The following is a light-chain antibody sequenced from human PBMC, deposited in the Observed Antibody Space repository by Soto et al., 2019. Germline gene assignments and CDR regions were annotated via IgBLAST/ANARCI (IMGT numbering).Light chain of an antibody. Sequence: DIQMTQSPSSLSASVGDRVTIACRASRSISNYLNWYKQKPGEAPQLLIYHASNLQSGVPPRFSCRRSETDFALTISSLQPEDFGTYYCQQSYTSPPVTFGGGTKVEIK. J-gene: IGKJ4*01. CDR3: QQSYTSPPVT. CDR1: RSISNY. V-gene: IGKV1-39*01. CDR2: HAS.